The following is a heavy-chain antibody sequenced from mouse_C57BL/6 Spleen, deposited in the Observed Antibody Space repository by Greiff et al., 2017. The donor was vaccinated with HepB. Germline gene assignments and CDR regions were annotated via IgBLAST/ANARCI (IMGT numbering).Heavy chain of an antibody. Sequence: VQLQESGAELVRPGASVTLSCKASGYTFTDYEMHWVKQTPVHGLEWIGAIDPETGGTAYNQKFKGKAILTADKSSSTAYMELRSLTSEDSAVYYCTRGEYDYDVFAYWGQGTLVTVSA. CDR2: IDPETGGT. D-gene: IGHD2-4*01. J-gene: IGHJ3*01. CDR1: GYTFTDYE. CDR3: TRGEYDYDVFAY. V-gene: IGHV1-15*01.